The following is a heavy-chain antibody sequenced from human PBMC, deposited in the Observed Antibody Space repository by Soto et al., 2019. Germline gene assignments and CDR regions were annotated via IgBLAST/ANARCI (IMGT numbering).Heavy chain of an antibody. Sequence: GGSLRLSCAASGFTVSSNYMSWVRQAPGKGLEWVSVIYSGGSTYYADSVKGRFTISRDNSKNTLYLQMNSLRAEDTAVYYCAREGWVYYGSGSYYKNYYYYCMDVWGKGTTVTVSS. CDR1: GFTVSSNY. J-gene: IGHJ6*03. CDR2: IYSGGST. D-gene: IGHD3-10*01. V-gene: IGHV3-66*01. CDR3: AREGWVYYGSGSYYKNYYYYCMDV.